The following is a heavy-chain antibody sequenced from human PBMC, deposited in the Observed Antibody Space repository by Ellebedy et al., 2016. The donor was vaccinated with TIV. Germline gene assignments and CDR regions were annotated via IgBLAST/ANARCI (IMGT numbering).Heavy chain of an antibody. CDR3: ARVKTLQDFDWIGPFDS. V-gene: IGHV4-61*01. J-gene: IGHJ4*02. Sequence: SETLSLTCTVSGGSVNSGSYYWNWIRQPPGKGLEWIGYIYYSGSTNYNPSLKSRVTVSVDMSKNHFSLKMTSATTADTAVYCCARVKTLQDFDWIGPFDSWGQGALVIVAS. CDR2: IYYSGST. D-gene: IGHD3-9*01. CDR1: GGSVNSGSYY.